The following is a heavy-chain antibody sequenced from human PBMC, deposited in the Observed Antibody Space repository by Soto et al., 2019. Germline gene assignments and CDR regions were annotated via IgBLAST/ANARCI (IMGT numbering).Heavy chain of an antibody. J-gene: IGHJ5*02. Sequence: PGGSLRLSCAASGFTFSSYGMHWVRQAPGKGLEWVAVISYDGSNEYYADSAKGRFTISRDNSKNTLYLQMNSLRAEDTAVYYCASGTAARPVTPTWFDPWGQGTLVTVS. V-gene: IGHV3-30*03. D-gene: IGHD6-6*01. CDR2: ISYDGSNE. CDR3: ASGTAARPVTPTWFDP. CDR1: GFTFSSYG.